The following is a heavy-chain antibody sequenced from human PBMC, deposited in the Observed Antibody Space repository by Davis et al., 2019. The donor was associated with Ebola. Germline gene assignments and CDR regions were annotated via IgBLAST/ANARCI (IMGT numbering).Heavy chain of an antibody. D-gene: IGHD2-2*01. CDR3: ARLPAASYYYYGMDV. CDR1: GFTFSSYW. CDR2: ISSSSSTI. J-gene: IGHJ6*02. Sequence: GESLKISCAASGFTFSSYWMSWVRQAPGKGLEWVSYISSSSSTIYYADSVKGRFTISRDNAKNSLYLQMNSLRDEDTAVYYCARLPAASYYYYGMDVWGQGTTVTVSS. V-gene: IGHV3-48*02.